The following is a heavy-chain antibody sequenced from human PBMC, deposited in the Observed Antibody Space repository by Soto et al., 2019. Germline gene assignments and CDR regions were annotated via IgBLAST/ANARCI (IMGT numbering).Heavy chain of an antibody. J-gene: IGHJ4*02. Sequence: QVTLKESGPVLVKPTETLTLTCTVSGFSLSNARMGVSWIRQPPGKALEWLAHIFSNDEKSYSTSLKRRLTLSKDTSKRQVALTMTNMDPVNTATYYCARIATPVTTYPLVFFDYWGQGTLVTVSS. CDR3: ARIATPVTTYPLVFFDY. D-gene: IGHD4-17*01. V-gene: IGHV2-26*01. CDR2: IFSNDEK. CDR1: GFSLSNARMG.